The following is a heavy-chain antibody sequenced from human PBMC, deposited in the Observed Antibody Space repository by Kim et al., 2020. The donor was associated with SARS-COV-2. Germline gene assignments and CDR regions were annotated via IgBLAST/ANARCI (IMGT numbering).Heavy chain of an antibody. CDR3: AKEGGYSGYGMDV. CDR2: ISYDGSNK. D-gene: IGHD5-12*01. Sequence: GGSLRLSCAASGFTFTRYGMHWVRQAPGKGLECVAVISYDGSNKYYVDSVKGRFTISRDNSKNTLDLQMNSLRVEDTAVYYCAKEGGYSGYGMDVWGQGTTVTVSS. CDR1: GFTFTRYG. V-gene: IGHV3-30*18. J-gene: IGHJ6*02.